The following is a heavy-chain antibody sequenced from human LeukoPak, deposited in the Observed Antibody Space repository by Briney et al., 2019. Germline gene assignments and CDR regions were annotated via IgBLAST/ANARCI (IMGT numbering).Heavy chain of an antibody. CDR2: ISGSGGGT. CDR3: AKGVEYYDY. J-gene: IGHJ4*02. CDR1: GFTFSSSA. D-gene: IGHD2-15*01. Sequence: GGSLRLSCVASGFTFSSSAMSWVRQASGKGLEWVSAISGSGGGTYYADSVKGRFTISRDNSKNTVYLQVNSLRAEDTAVYYCAKGVEYYDYWGQGALVTVSS. V-gene: IGHV3-23*01.